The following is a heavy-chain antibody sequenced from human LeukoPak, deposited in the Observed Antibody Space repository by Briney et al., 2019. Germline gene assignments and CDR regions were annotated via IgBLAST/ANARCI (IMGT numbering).Heavy chain of an antibody. CDR2: IYYSGST. CDR1: GGSISSSSYY. V-gene: IGHV4-39*07. CDR3: ARSWGSTHAFDI. Sequence: PSETLSLTCTVSGGSISSSSYYWGWIRQPPGKGLEWIGSIYYSGSTYYNPSLKSRVTISVDTSKNQFSLKLSSVTAADTAVYYCARSWGSTHAFDIWGQGTMVTVSS. J-gene: IGHJ3*02. D-gene: IGHD7-27*01.